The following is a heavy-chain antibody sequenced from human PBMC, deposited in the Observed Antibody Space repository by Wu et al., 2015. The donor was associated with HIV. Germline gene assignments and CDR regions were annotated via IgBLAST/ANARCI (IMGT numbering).Heavy chain of an antibody. CDR3: ARDYHSSWFIFDY. CDR2: MNPNSGNT. CDR1: GGTFSSYA. V-gene: IGHV1-8*03. Sequence: QVQLVQSGAEVKKPGSSVKVSCKASGGTFSSYAISWVRQAPGQGLEWMGWMNPNSGNTGYAQKFQGRVTITRNTSISTAYMELSSLRSEDTAVYYCARDYHSSWFIFDYVGQGTLVTVSS. D-gene: IGHD6-13*01. J-gene: IGHJ4*02.